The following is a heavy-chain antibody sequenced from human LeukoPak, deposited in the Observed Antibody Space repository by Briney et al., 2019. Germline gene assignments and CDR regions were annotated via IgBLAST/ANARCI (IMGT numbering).Heavy chain of an antibody. Sequence: SETLSLACAVHGGFNGYHWSWIRQSPGKGLEWIGEITYNGVTNYNPSLKVTISVDTSKSLFSLKLSSVTAADTAVYYCARKASDSSGYYRYFDYWGQGTLVTVSS. V-gene: IGHV4-34*01. CDR1: GGFNGYH. CDR3: ARKASDSSGYYRYFDY. D-gene: IGHD3-22*01. CDR2: ITYNGVT. J-gene: IGHJ4*02.